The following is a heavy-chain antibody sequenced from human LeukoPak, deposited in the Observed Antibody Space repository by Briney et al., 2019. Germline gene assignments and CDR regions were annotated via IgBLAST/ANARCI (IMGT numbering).Heavy chain of an antibody. J-gene: IGHJ4*02. CDR1: GFSFGTYG. CDR3: ASGPSGWYYFED. D-gene: IGHD6-19*01. CDR2: INWNGAST. Sequence: TGGSLRLSCAASGFSFGTYGMSWVRQIPGKGLEWVSGINWNGASTVYADSVKGRFTISRDNAKNSLYLQMNSLRAEDTALYYCASGPSGWYYFEDWGQGTLVTVSS. V-gene: IGHV3-20*04.